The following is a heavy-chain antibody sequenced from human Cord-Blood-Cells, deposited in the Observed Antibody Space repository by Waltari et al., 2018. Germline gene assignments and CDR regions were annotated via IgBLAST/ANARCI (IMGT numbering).Heavy chain of an antibody. CDR3: ARDLRDNWNYPLFDYYYYMDV. Sequence: QVQLVQSGAEVKKPGASVKVSCKASGYTFTSYGISWVRQAPGQGLEWMGWISAYNGNTNYAQKLQGRVTMTTDTSTSTAYMELRSLRSDDTAVYYCARDLRDNWNYPLFDYYYYMDVWGKGTTVTVSS. D-gene: IGHD1-7*01. V-gene: IGHV1-18*01. CDR1: GYTFTSYG. CDR2: ISAYNGNT. J-gene: IGHJ6*03.